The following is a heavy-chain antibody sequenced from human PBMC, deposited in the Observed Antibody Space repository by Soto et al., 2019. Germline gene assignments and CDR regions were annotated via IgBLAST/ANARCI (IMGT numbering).Heavy chain of an antibody. CDR3: AREWELLLDP. V-gene: IGHV3-30-3*01. J-gene: IGHJ5*02. CDR2: ISYDGGNK. D-gene: IGHD1-26*01. Sequence: GGCLRLSCAASGFTFSSYAMHWVRQAPGKGLEWVAVISYDGGNKYYADSVKGRFTISRDNSKNTLYLQLNSLRGEDTAVYYCAREWELLLDPWGQGTLVTVSS. CDR1: GFTFSSYA.